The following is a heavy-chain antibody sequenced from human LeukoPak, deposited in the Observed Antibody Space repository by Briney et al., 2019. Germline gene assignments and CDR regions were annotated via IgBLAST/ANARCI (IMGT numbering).Heavy chain of an antibody. Sequence: GASVKVSCKASGYTFTGYYMHWVRQAPGQGLEWMGWINPNSGGTSFAQKFQGRVTMTRDTSISTAYMELSRLRSDDKAVYYCARTFYDTLDSDAFDFWGQGTMVIVSS. V-gene: IGHV1-2*02. CDR3: ARTFYDTLDSDAFDF. CDR2: INPNSGGT. D-gene: IGHD2/OR15-2a*01. J-gene: IGHJ3*01. CDR1: GYTFTGYY.